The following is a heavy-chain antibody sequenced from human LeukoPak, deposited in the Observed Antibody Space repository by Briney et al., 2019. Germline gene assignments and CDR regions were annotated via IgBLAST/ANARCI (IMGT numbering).Heavy chain of an antibody. CDR1: GYTFTSYG. Sequence: GASVKVSCKASGYTFTSYGISWVRQAPGPGLEWMGWISAYNGNTNYAQKLQGRVTMTTDTSTSTAYMELRSLRSDDTAVYYCAREVTMVRGVIGAHDAFDIWGQGTMVTVSS. CDR2: ISAYNGNT. V-gene: IGHV1-18*01. J-gene: IGHJ3*02. D-gene: IGHD3-10*01. CDR3: AREVTMVRGVIGAHDAFDI.